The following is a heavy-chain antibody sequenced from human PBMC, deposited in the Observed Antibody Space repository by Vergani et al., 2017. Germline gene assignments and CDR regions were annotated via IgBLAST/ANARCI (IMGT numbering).Heavy chain of an antibody. D-gene: IGHD4-17*01. CDR1: GFTFSSYD. Sequence: EVQLVESGGGLVQPGGSLRLSCAASGFTFSSYDMHWVRHATGKGLEWVSAIGTAGDTYYPGSVKGRFTISRENAKNSLYLQMNSLRAEDTAVYYCARVPRTVTTPPLVYGMDVWGQGTTVTVSS. CDR2: IGTAGDT. J-gene: IGHJ6*02. CDR3: ARVPRTVTTPPLVYGMDV. V-gene: IGHV3-13*01.